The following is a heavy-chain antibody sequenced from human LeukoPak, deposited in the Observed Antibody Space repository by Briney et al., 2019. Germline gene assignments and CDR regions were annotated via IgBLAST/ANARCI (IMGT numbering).Heavy chain of an antibody. Sequence: SETLSLTCTVTGGSIRSGSYYWSWIRQPARKGLEWIGRIYTSGSTNYNPSLKSRVTISVDTSKNQFSLKLSSVTAADTAVYYCAREQPDSSGSKVYYYYYMDVWGKGTTVTVSS. CDR2: IYTSGST. D-gene: IGHD3-22*01. V-gene: IGHV4-61*02. CDR1: GGSIRSGSYY. J-gene: IGHJ6*03. CDR3: AREQPDSSGSKVYYYYYMDV.